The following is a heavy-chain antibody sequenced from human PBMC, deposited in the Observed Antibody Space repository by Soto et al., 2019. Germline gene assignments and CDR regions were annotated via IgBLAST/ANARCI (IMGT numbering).Heavy chain of an antibody. CDR1: GFTFSSYG. CDR2: ISYDGSNK. J-gene: IGHJ4*02. V-gene: IGHV3-30*18. CDR3: AKDIY. Sequence: QVQLVESGGGVVQPGRSLRLSCAASGFTFSSYGMHWVRQAPGKGLEWVAVISYDGSNKYYADSVKGRFTISRDNSKNTLYLQMNSLRAEDTAVCYCAKDIYWGQGTLVTVSS.